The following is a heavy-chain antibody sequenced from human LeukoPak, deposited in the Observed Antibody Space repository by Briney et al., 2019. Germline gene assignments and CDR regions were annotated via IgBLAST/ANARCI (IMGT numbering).Heavy chain of an antibody. V-gene: IGHV4-39*07. D-gene: IGHD2-15*01. CDR3: ARDSPPAYCSGGSCYFDY. CDR1: GGSISSSNYY. J-gene: IGHJ4*02. Sequence: SETLSLTCTVSGGSISSSNYYWGWIRQPPGKGLEWIGNMYYSGSTYYNPSLKSRVTISKDTSKNEFSLKLSSVTAADTAVCYCARDSPPAYCSGGSCYFDYWGQGTLVTVSS. CDR2: MYYSGST.